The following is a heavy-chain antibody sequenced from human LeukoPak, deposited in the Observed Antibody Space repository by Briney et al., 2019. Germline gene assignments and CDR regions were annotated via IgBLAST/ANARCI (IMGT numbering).Heavy chain of an antibody. Sequence: GGSLRLSCAASGFTFSSYAIHWVRQAPGKGLEWVAVISYDGHNKYYADSVKGRFTISRDNSQNTVDLQMNSLRPEDTAVCYCARGVAWVHEFDYWGQGTLVTVSS. CDR1: GFTFSSYA. J-gene: IGHJ4*02. V-gene: IGHV3-30-3*01. CDR3: ARGVAWVHEFDY. D-gene: IGHD2-15*01. CDR2: ISYDGHNK.